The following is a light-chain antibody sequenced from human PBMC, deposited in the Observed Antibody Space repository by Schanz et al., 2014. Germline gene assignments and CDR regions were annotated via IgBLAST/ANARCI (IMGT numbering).Light chain of an antibody. CDR1: QSVSSTY. V-gene: IGKV3-20*01. J-gene: IGKJ4*01. Sequence: EIVLTQSPGTLSLSPGERATLSCRASQSVSSTYLAWYQQKPGQAPRLLIHGASSRATGIPDRFSGIGSGTDFSLTISRLEPEDFAVYYCQQYGSSPLTFGGGTKVEIK. CDR2: GAS. CDR3: QQYGSSPLT.